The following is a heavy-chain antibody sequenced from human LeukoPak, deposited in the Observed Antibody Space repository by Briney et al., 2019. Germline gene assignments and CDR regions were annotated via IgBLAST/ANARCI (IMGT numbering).Heavy chain of an antibody. CDR3: ARGIPRGEQLAPLDY. Sequence: PSETLSLTCTVSGGSISSYYWSWIRQPPGKGLEWIGYIYYSGSTNYNPSLKSRVTISVDTSKNQFSLKLSSVTAADTAVYYCARGIPRGEQLAPLDYWGQGTLVTVSS. V-gene: IGHV4-59*12. CDR2: IYYSGST. J-gene: IGHJ4*02. D-gene: IGHD6-13*01. CDR1: GGSISSYY.